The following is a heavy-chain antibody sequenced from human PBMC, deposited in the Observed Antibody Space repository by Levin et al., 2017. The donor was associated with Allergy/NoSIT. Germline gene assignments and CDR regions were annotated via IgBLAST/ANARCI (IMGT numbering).Heavy chain of an antibody. CDR1: GFAFSSYS. D-gene: IGHD3-10*01. CDR2: ISTSSAYI. J-gene: IGHJ4*02. Sequence: GGSLRLSCAASGFAFSSYSMNWVRQVPGKGLEWVSSISTSSAYIYYPDSVKGRFTISRDNPKSSLYLQMNNLRAEDTAVEYGARDTWFGDVSPRREFDYWGQGTLVTVSS. V-gene: IGHV3-21*01. CDR3: ARDTWFGDVSPRREFDY.